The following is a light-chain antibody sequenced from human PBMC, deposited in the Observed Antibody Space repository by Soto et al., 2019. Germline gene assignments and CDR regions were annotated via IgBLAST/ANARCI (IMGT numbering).Light chain of an antibody. CDR1: SSDFGGYNY. Sequence: QSVLTQPASVSGSPGQSITISRTGTSSDFGGYNYVSWYQQHPGKAPKLMIYDVSNRPSGVSNRFSGSKSGNTASLTISGLQAEDEADYYCSSYTSSSTLYVFGTGTKVTVL. CDR2: DVS. CDR3: SSYTSSSTLYV. V-gene: IGLV2-14*01. J-gene: IGLJ1*01.